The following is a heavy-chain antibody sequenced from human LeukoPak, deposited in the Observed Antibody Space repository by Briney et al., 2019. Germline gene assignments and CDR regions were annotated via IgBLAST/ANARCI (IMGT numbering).Heavy chain of an antibody. CDR1: GFTFSDFY. CDR3: ARWPHCQDF. CDR2: INKDGSEE. V-gene: IGHV3-7*03. Sequence: QTGGSLTLSCAASGFTFSDFYMSWVRQAPGKGLEWVANINKDGSEEKYVDSVKGRFTISRDNAKNSLYLQMSSLRADDTAVYYCARWPHCQDFWGRGTRVTVSS. J-gene: IGHJ4*02.